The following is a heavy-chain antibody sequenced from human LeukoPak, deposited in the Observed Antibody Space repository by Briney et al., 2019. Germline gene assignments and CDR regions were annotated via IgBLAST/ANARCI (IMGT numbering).Heavy chain of an antibody. Sequence: GGSLRLSCAASGFSFSSYEMNWVRQAPGKGLEWVSYIRSSGSTTYYADSVKGRFTISRDNTKDSLYLQMNSLRAEDTAVYYCVRVGNSLNYFDCWGQGTLVTVSS. V-gene: IGHV3-48*03. CDR3: VRVGNSLNYFDC. CDR2: IRSSGSTT. CDR1: GFSFSSYE. D-gene: IGHD3-16*01. J-gene: IGHJ4*02.